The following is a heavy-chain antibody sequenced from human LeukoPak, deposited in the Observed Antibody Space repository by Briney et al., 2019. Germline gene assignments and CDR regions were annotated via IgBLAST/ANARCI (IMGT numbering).Heavy chain of an antibody. V-gene: IGHV1-2*06. CDR3: AREGRNWFDP. Sequence: ASVKVSCEASGYTFTANYMHWVRQAPGQGLEWMGRLNPNNGDTTYAQKFQGRVTMTRDTSISTAYMELSSLRSDDTAVYYCAREGRNWFDPWGQGTLVTVSS. CDR2: LNPNNGDT. J-gene: IGHJ5*02. CDR1: GYTFTANY.